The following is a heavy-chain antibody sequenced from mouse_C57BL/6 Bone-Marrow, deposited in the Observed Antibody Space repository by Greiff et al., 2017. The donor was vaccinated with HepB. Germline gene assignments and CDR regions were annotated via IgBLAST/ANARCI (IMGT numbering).Heavy chain of an antibody. CDR1: GYAFSSSW. V-gene: IGHV1-82*01. J-gene: IGHJ4*01. CDR2: IYPGDGDT. CDR3: ATLKPHYYAMDY. Sequence: QVQLKESGPELVKPGASVKISCKASGYAFSSSWMNWVKQRPGKGLEWIGRIYPGDGDTNYNGKFKGKATLTADKSSSTAYMQLSSLTSEDSVVYFCATLKPHYYAMDYWGQGTSVTVSS.